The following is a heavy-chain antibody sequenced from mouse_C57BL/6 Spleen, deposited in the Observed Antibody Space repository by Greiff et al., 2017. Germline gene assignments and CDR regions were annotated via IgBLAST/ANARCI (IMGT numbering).Heavy chain of an antibody. V-gene: IGHV1-19*01. CDR3: ADGSHWYFDV. CDR2: INPYNGGT. J-gene: IGHJ1*03. D-gene: IGHD2-3*01. Sequence: EVKLLESGPVLVKPGASVKMSCKASGYTFTDYYMNWVKQSHGKSLEWIGVINPYNGGTSYNQKFKGKATLTVDKSSSTAYMELNSLTSEDSAVYYCADGSHWYFDVWGTGTTVTVSS. CDR1: GYTFTDYY.